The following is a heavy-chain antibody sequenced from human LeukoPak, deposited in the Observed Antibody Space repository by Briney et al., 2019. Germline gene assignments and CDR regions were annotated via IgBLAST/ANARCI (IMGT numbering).Heavy chain of an antibody. CDR3: ARDPTCSSTSCHNWFDP. D-gene: IGHD2-2*01. J-gene: IGHJ5*02. Sequence: GASVKVSCKASGYTFTSYAMHWVRQAPGQRLEWMGWINAGNGNTKYSQKFQGRVTITRDTSASTAYMELSSLRSVDTAVYYCARDPTCSSTSCHNWFDPWGQGTLVTVSS. CDR1: GYTFTSYA. V-gene: IGHV1-3*01. CDR2: INAGNGNT.